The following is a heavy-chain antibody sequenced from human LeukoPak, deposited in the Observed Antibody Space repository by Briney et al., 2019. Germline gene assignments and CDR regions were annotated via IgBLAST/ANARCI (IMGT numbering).Heavy chain of an antibody. CDR3: TSLFPF. Sequence: SGGSLRLSCAASGFTFSNSAFHWVRQAPGKGLEWVAGITDNGESLGYADSVKGRFTISRDNAKTSLSLQMNSLRTEDTAIYYCTSLFPFWGQGTMVTVSS. CDR1: GFTFSNSA. CDR2: ITDNGESL. J-gene: IGHJ3*01. V-gene: IGHV3-9*01. D-gene: IGHD6-6*01.